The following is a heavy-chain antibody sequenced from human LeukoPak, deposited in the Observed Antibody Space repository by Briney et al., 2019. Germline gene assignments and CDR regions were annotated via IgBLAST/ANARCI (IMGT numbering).Heavy chain of an antibody. CDR2: ITSSSSTI. D-gene: IGHD1-26*01. Sequence: GSLRLSCAASGFIVSSNYMSWVRQAPGKGLEWVSYITSSSSTIYYADSVKGRFTISRDNAKNSLYLQMNSLRVEDTAIYYCATSGSYRFDYWGQGTLVTVSS. V-gene: IGHV3-48*01. CDR1: GFIVSSNY. CDR3: ATSGSYRFDY. J-gene: IGHJ4*02.